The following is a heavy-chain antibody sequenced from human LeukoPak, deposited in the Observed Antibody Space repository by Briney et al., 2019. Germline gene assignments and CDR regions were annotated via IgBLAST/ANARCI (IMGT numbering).Heavy chain of an antibody. CDR1: GGSISSSSYY. V-gene: IGHV4-61*01. D-gene: IGHD6-13*01. J-gene: IGHJ5*02. CDR3: AREKRIAAAGTHWFDP. CDR2: IYYSGST. Sequence: SETLSLTCTVSGGSISSSSYYWGWIRQPPGKGLEWIGYIYYSGSTHYNSSLKSRVTISLDTSRNQFSLKLSSVTAAATAVYYCAREKRIAAAGTHWFDPWGQGTLVTVSS.